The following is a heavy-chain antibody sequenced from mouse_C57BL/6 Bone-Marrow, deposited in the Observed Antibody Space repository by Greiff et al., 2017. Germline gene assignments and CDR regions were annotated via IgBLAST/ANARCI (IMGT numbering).Heavy chain of an antibody. Sequence: VKLQESGAELVKPGASVKMSCKASGYTFTSYWITWVKQRPGQGLEWIGDIYPGSGSTNYNEKFKSKATLTVDTSSSTAYMQLSSLTSEDSAVYYCASPVYITTVVAPYAMDYWGQGTSVTVSS. V-gene: IGHV1-55*01. CDR3: ASPVYITTVVAPYAMDY. CDR2: IYPGSGST. CDR1: GYTFTSYW. J-gene: IGHJ4*01. D-gene: IGHD1-1*01.